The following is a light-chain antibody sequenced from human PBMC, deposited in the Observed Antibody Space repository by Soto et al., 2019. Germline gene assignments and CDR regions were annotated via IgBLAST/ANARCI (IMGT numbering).Light chain of an antibody. J-gene: IGLJ1*01. CDR3: NSYTSSSTHV. CDR1: SSDVGGHNH. Sequence: QSALTQPASVSGSPGQSINISCTGSSSDVGGHNHVSWYQQHPGKAPKLIIYEVGNRPSGVSNRFSGSKSGNTASLTISGFKAEDEADYYCNSYTSSSTHVFGTGTKVTVL. CDR2: EVG. V-gene: IGLV2-14*01.